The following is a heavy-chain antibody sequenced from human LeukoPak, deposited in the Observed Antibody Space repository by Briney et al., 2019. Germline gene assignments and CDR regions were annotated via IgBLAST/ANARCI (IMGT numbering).Heavy chain of an antibody. CDR2: IYISGGT. CDR3: ARVRSFRLLWFGEPFDY. J-gene: IGHJ4*02. D-gene: IGHD3-10*01. V-gene: IGHV4-61*02. CDR1: GGSISSNYY. Sequence: PSETLSLTCTVSGGSISSNYYWTWIRQPAGKGLEWIGRIYISGGTNYNPSLRSRVIISVDTSKNQFSLKLSSVTAADTAVYYCARVRSFRLLWFGEPFDYWGQGTLVTVSS.